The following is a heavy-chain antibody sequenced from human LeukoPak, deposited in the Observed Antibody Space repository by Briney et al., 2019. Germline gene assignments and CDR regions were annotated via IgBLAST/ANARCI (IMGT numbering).Heavy chain of an antibody. CDR2: IIPIFGTA. D-gene: IGHD6-13*01. Sequence: GASVKVSFKASGGTFSSYAISWVRQAPGQGLEWMGRIIPIFGTANYAQKFQGRVTITTDESTSTAYMELSSLRSEDTAVYYCAREGYSSSKGAGHYWGQGTLVTVSS. J-gene: IGHJ4*02. CDR1: GGTFSSYA. V-gene: IGHV1-69*05. CDR3: AREGYSSSKGAGHY.